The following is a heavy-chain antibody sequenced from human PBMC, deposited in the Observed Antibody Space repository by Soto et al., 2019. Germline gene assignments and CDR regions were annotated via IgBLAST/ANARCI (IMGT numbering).Heavy chain of an antibody. V-gene: IGHV1-2*02. CDR3: ARGYCSGGSCGVGY. Sequence: DSVKVSCKASGYTFTGYYMHWVRQAPGQGLEWMGWINPNSGGTNYAQKFQGRVTMTRDTSISTAYMELSRLRSDDTAVYYCARGYCSGGSCGVGYWGQGSLVSVSS. J-gene: IGHJ4*02. CDR2: INPNSGGT. D-gene: IGHD2-15*01. CDR1: GYTFTGYY.